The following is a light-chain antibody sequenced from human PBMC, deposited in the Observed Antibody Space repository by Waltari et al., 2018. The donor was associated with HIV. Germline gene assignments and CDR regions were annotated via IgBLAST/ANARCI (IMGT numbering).Light chain of an antibody. J-gene: IGLJ1*01. Sequence: QSALTQPASVSGSPGQSIPISCTGTTSDVGIYNYASWYRQHSGKAPKLMIYDVSNRPSGVSNRFSGSKSGNTASLTISGLQAEDEADYYCSSYTTSSTYVFGTGTKVTVL. CDR1: TSDVGIYNY. CDR3: SSYTTSSTYV. V-gene: IGLV2-14*03. CDR2: DVS.